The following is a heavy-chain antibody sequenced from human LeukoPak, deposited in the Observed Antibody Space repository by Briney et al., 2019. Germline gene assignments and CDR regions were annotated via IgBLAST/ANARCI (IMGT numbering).Heavy chain of an antibody. CDR1: GFTFSIYW. D-gene: IGHD4-11*01. V-gene: IGHV3-74*01. Sequence: PGGSLGLSCAASGFTFSIYWMHWVRQAPGKGLVWVSRINTDGSSTSYADSVKGRFTFSRDNAKNALYLQMSSLRVEDTAVYFCARGNVADYKLIDYWGQGTLVTVSS. J-gene: IGHJ4*02. CDR3: ARGNVADYKLIDY. CDR2: INTDGSST.